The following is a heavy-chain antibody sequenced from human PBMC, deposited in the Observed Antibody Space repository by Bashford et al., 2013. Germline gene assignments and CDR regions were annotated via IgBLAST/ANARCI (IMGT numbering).Heavy chain of an antibody. CDR2: ISYDGSNK. CDR3: TKDIRAYSSGWFET. Sequence: GSLRLSCAASGFTFSSYGMHWVRQAPGKGLEWVAVISYDGSNKYYADSVKGRFTISRDNAKNSLFLQMNSLRIEDTAFYYCTKDIRAYSSGWFETWGQGTLVTVSS. V-gene: IGHV3-30*18. CDR1: GFTFSSYG. J-gene: IGHJ5*02. D-gene: IGHD3-22*01.